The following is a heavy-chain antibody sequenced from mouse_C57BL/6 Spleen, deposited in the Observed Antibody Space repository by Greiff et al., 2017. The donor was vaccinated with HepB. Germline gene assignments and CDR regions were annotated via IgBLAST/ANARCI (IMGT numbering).Heavy chain of an antibody. D-gene: IGHD1-1*01. CDR2: IHPNSGST. J-gene: IGHJ4*01. CDR3: ARDFTYYGKAMDY. CDR1: GYTFTSYW. Sequence: VQLQQPGAELVKPGASVKLSCKASGYTFTSYWMHWVKQRPGQGLEWIGMIHPNSGSTNYNEKFKSKATLTVDKSSSTAYMQLSSLTSEDSAVYYCARDFTYYGKAMDYWGQGTSVTVSS. V-gene: IGHV1-64*01.